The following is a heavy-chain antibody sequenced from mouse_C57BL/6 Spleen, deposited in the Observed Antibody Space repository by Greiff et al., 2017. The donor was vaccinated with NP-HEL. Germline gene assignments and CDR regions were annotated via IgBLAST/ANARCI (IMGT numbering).Heavy chain of an antibody. CDR1: GYTFTDYY. D-gene: IGHD2-4*01. V-gene: IGHV1-9*01. J-gene: IGHJ3*01. Sequence: QVQLQQSGPELVKPGASVKISCKASGYTFTDYYMNWVKQSHGKSLEWIGEILPGSGSTNYNEKFKGKATFTADTSSNTAYMQLSSLTTEDSAIYYCATLYYDYCFAYWGQGTLVTVSA. CDR2: ILPGSGST. CDR3: ATLYYDYCFAY.